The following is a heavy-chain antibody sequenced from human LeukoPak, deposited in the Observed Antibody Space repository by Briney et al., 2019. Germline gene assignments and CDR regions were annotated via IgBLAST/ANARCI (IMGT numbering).Heavy chain of an antibody. J-gene: IGHJ6*03. Sequence: PGGSLRLSCAASAFTFSNYAMSWVRQARGKGLEWVSTVSGNGGSTIYADSVKGRFTVSRDNSKNTLYLQMNSLRAEDTAVYYCVKDSRGLPYSYMDVWGKGTTVTVSS. V-gene: IGHV3-23*01. CDR2: VSGNGGST. CDR1: AFTFSNYA. D-gene: IGHD3-10*01. CDR3: VKDSRGLPYSYMDV.